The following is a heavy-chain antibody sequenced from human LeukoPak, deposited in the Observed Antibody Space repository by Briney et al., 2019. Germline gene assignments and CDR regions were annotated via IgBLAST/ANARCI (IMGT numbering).Heavy chain of an antibody. D-gene: IGHD4-17*01. CDR3: ARYSTTVTTWDY. V-gene: IGHV1-3*03. J-gene: IGHJ4*02. CDR1: GYTFTSYA. CDR2: INAGNGNT. Sequence: GASVKVSCKASGYTFTSYAMHWVRQAPGQRLEWMGWINAGNGNTKYSHEFQGRVTITRDTSASTAYMELSSLRSEDMAVYYCARYSTTVTTWDYWGQGTLVTVSS.